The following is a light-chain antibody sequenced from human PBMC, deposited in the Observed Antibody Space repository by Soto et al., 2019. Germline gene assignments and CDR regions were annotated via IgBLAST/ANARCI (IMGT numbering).Light chain of an antibody. CDR1: QSVGNNY. V-gene: IGKV3-20*01. J-gene: IGKJ2*01. CDR3: HQYAFSPLT. CDR2: NAS. Sequence: EIVLTQSPGTLSLSPGERVTLSCRASQSVGNNYLAWFQQKPGQTPRLVIYNASTRATGIPDRFSGSGSGTDFTLTISRLEPEDFAVYYCHQYAFSPLTFGQGTKLEIK.